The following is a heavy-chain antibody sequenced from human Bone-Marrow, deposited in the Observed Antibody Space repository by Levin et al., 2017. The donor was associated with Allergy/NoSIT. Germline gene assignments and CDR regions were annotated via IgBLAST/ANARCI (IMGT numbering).Heavy chain of an antibody. CDR2: IWYDGSNK. J-gene: IGHJ4*02. Sequence: GESLKISCTASGFTFGSYGMHWVRQAPGKGLEWVAVIWYDGSNKDHVDSVKGRFTISRDNSKNTLYLQMNSLRAEDAAVYYCARGAPLRVTKGFDYWGQGTLVTVSS. D-gene: IGHD4-17*01. CDR1: GFTFGSYG. V-gene: IGHV3-33*01. CDR3: ARGAPLRVTKGFDY.